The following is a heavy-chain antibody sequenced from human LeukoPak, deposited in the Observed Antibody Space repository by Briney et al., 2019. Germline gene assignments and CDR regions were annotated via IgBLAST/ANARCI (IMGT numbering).Heavy chain of an antibody. CDR3: ARDRYSSSSDYYYYYMDV. D-gene: IGHD6-6*01. V-gene: IGHV1-46*01. CDR1: GYTFTSYY. J-gene: IGHJ6*03. Sequence: ASVKVSCKASGYTFTSYYMHWVQQAPGQGLEWMGIINPSGGSTSYAQRFQGRVTMTRDMSTSTVYMELSSLRSEDTAVYYCARDRYSSSSDYYYYYMDVWGKGTTVTVSS. CDR2: INPSGGST.